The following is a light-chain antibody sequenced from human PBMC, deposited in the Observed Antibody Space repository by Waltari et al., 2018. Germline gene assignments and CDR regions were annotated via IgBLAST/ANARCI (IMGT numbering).Light chain of an antibody. Sequence: IVLTQSPDTLSLSPGQRATLSCRASQTINNNFLVWYQQKPGQAARLIIHGASSRATGFPDRFSGSGSGTDFTLTISSLKPEDSAVYYCQQYDGSVLTFGGGTKVEI. J-gene: IGKJ4*01. CDR2: GAS. CDR1: QTINNNF. CDR3: QQYDGSVLT. V-gene: IGKV3-20*01.